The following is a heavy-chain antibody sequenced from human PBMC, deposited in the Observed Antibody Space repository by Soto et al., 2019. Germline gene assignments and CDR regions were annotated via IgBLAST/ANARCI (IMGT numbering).Heavy chain of an antibody. D-gene: IGHD6-13*01. J-gene: IGHJ5*02. CDR3: ARTLTFIAAAGRSINWFDP. Sequence: EVQLVQSGAEVKKPGESLKISCKGSGYSFTSYWIGWVRQMPGKGLEWMGIIYPGDSDTRYSPSFQGQVTISADKSISTAYLQWSSLKASDTAMYYCARTLTFIAAAGRSINWFDPWGQGTLVTVSS. CDR2: IYPGDSDT. V-gene: IGHV5-51*01. CDR1: GYSFTSYW.